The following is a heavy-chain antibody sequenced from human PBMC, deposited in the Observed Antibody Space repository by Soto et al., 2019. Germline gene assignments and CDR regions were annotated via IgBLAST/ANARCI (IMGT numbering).Heavy chain of an antibody. CDR2: IYYSGST. Sequence: QVQLQESGPGLVKPSETLSLTCTVSGGSISSYYWSWIRQPPGKGLEWIGYIYYSGSTNYNPSLNGRVTISVDTSKNQFSLKLSSVTAADTAVYYCARGGERSWIQLWSWGQGTLVTVSS. CDR3: ARGGERSWIQLWS. V-gene: IGHV4-59*08. J-gene: IGHJ5*02. CDR1: GGSISSYY. D-gene: IGHD5-18*01.